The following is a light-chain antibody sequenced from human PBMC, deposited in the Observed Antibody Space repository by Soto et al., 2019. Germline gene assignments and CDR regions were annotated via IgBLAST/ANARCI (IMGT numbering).Light chain of an antibody. V-gene: IGKV1-9*01. CDR2: VTS. CDR1: QGVSSY. CDR3: QQHNSYPLT. Sequence: IQLTQSPSSLSASVGDRVTITCRASQGVSSYLAWYQQKPGKAPNLLIYVTSTLQSGVPSRFSGSGSGTDFTLTIRSLQPEDFATYYSQQHNSYPLTFGGGTKVEIK. J-gene: IGKJ4*01.